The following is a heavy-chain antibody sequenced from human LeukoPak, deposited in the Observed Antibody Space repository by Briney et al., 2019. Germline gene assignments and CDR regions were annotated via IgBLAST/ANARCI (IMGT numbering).Heavy chain of an antibody. J-gene: IGHJ4*02. Sequence: PGGSLRLSCAASGFTFSSYAMSWVRQAPGKGLEWVSAISGSAARTFYADSVKGRFTISRDNSKNTLYLQMNSLRAEDTAVYYCAKDRRAGSYDYWGQGTLVTVSS. D-gene: IGHD3-10*01. CDR2: ISGSAART. V-gene: IGHV3-23*01. CDR1: GFTFSSYA. CDR3: AKDRRAGSYDY.